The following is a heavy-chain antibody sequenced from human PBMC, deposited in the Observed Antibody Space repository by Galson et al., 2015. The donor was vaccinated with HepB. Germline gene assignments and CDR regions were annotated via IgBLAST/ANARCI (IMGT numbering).Heavy chain of an antibody. V-gene: IGHV3-69-1*01. J-gene: IGHJ4*01. CDR1: GFTFSDYY. CDR2: ISTSGSV. D-gene: IGHD1-26*01. Sequence: SLRLSCAVSGFTFSDYYMNWIRQAPGRGLEWLSYISTSGSVNYSDAAKGRFTTSTDNTKNSLHLLIRSRTGEDTAVYYCARAQSGSFYISDPWGPGTLVTVSS. CDR3: ARAQSGSFYISDP.